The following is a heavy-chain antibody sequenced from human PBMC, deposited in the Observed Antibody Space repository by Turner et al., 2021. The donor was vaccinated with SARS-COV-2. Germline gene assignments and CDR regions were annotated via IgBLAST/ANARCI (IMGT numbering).Heavy chain of an antibody. Sequence: QVQLVESGGGVVQPGRSLRLYCAASGFTFSSNVMHWVRQAPGKGLEWGAVKSYDGSNKYYADSVEGRFTIARDNSKNTLYLQMNSLRAEDTAVYYCARDTGDFDLWGRGTLVTVSS. CDR3: ARDTGDFDL. J-gene: IGHJ2*01. CDR2: KSYDGSNK. V-gene: IGHV3-30-3*01. D-gene: IGHD3-10*01. CDR1: GFTFSSNV.